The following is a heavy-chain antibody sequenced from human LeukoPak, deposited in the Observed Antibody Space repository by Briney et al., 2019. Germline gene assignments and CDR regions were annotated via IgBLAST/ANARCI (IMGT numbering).Heavy chain of an antibody. CDR1: GGSFSVYY. CDR3: AREYVVVVPAAMFGPYYYYYYGMDV. D-gene: IGHD2-2*01. Sequence: PSETLSLTCAVYGGSFSVYYWSWIRQPPGKGLEWFGEINHSGSTNYNPSLRSRVTISVDTSKNQYSLKLSSVTAADTAVYYCAREYVVVVPAAMFGPYYYYYYGMDVWGKGTTVTVSS. J-gene: IGHJ6*04. CDR2: INHSGST. V-gene: IGHV4-34*01.